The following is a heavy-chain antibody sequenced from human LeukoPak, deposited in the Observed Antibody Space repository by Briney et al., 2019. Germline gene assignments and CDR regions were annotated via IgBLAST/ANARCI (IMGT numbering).Heavy chain of an antibody. V-gene: IGHV4-4*07. D-gene: IGHD1-14*01. Sequence: PSETLSLTCTVSSDSISGYFWSWIRQPAGKGLEWIGRIYTSGNTNYNPSLNSRVTMSIDTSKNQFSLKLSSVTAADTALYYCARQSHSSGNTAFDIWGQGTVVIVSS. CDR3: ARQSHSSGNTAFDI. CDR2: IYTSGNT. J-gene: IGHJ3*02. CDR1: SDSISGYF.